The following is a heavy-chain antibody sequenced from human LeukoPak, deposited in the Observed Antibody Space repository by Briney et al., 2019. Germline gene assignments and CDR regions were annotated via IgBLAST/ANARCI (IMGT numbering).Heavy chain of an antibody. J-gene: IGHJ4*01. CDR2: IGISSGNT. CDR3: ARDHRYAFDN. CDR1: GFNFIDYS. D-gene: IGHD5-12*01. V-gene: IGHV3-48*01. Sequence: LPGGSLRLSCAASGFNFIDYSMNWVRQAPGKGLEWISYIGISSGNTKYADSVKGRFTISRDQARNSLYLQMNSLRVEDTAMYYCARDHRYAFDNWRHGTLVTVSS.